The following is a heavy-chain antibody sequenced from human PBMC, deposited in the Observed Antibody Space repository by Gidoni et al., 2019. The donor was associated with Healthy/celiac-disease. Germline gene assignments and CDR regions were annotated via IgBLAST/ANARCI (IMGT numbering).Heavy chain of an antibody. Sequence: QVQLQESGPGLVKPSGTLSLTCAVSGGSISRSNWWSWVRQPPGKGLEWIGEIYHSGSTNYNPSLKSRVTISVDKSKNQFSLKLSSVTAADTAVYYCARSYYGSGGPHYFDYWGQGTLVTVSS. CDR1: GGSISRSNW. D-gene: IGHD3-10*01. J-gene: IGHJ4*02. V-gene: IGHV4-4*02. CDR2: IYHSGST. CDR3: ARSYYGSGGPHYFDY.